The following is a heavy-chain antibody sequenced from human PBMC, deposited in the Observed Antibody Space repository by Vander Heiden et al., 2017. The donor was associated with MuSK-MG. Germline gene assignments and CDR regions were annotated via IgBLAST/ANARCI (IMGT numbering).Heavy chain of an antibody. CDR3: AKDGYGGYYYYMGV. V-gene: IGHV3-23*01. Sequence: EVQLLESGGALIQPGGSRRLPCVAPGSGFSSHAMSWVRQTPGKGLEWVSGISGSGDSTYHADSVKGRFTISRANSRNTLYLQMNGLRDEDTAVYYCAKDGYGGYYYYMGVWGKGTTVTVSS. CDR2: ISGSGDST. CDR1: GSGFSSHA. D-gene: IGHD2-2*03. J-gene: IGHJ6*03.